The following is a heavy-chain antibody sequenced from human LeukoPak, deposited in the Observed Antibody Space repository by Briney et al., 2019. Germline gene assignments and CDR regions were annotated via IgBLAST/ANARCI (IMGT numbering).Heavy chain of an antibody. J-gene: IGHJ5*02. D-gene: IGHD2-15*01. V-gene: IGHV3-23*01. CDR3: AKAFVVVVAATNYNWFDP. CDR1: GFTFSSYG. Sequence: PGGSLRLSCAASGFTFSSYGMSWVRQAPGKGVEWVSAISGSGGSTYYADSVKGRFTISRDNSKNTLYLQMNSLRAEDTAVYYCAKAFVVVVAATNYNWFDPWGQGTLVTVSS. CDR2: ISGSGGST.